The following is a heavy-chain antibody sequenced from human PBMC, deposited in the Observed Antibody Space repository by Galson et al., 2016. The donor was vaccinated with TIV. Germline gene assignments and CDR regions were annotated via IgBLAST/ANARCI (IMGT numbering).Heavy chain of an antibody. CDR3: ARDRYYDASGYYFYYYGIDV. CDR1: GFIVNNNQ. D-gene: IGHD3-3*01. Sequence: SLRLSCAASGFIVNNNQMSWVRQAPGKGLEWISVIYSDGRPYYANSVAGRFTISRGDSKNTLSLQMTSLRAEDTAVYYCARDRYYDASGYYFYYYGIDVWGQGTTVTVSS. J-gene: IGHJ6*02. V-gene: IGHV3-53*01. CDR2: IYSDGRP.